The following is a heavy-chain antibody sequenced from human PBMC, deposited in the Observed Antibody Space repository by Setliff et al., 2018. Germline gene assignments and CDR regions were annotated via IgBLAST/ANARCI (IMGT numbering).Heavy chain of an antibody. CDR2: IYTDGST. J-gene: IGHJ4*02. Sequence: PSETLSLTCTVSGGSLSSYNYWSWIRQPAGKGLEWIGQIYTDGSTNYNPSLKSRVNISVDKSKNQFSLKLSSVTAADTAVYYCARGRNIAARLFDSWGQGTLVTVSS. D-gene: IGHD6-6*01. CDR3: ARGRNIAARLFDS. V-gene: IGHV4-61*09. CDR1: GGSLSSYNY.